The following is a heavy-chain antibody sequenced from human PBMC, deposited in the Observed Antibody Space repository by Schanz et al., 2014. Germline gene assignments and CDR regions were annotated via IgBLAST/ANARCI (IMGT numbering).Heavy chain of an antibody. J-gene: IGHJ4*02. V-gene: IGHV3-33*01. CDR1: GFTFSSYA. CDR2: IWNNGVTK. D-gene: IGHD4-17*01. Sequence: QVQLVESGGGVVQPGRSLRLSCAASGFTFSSYAMHWVRQAPGKGLEWVAVIWNNGVTKYYADSVRGRFTISRDRFQNTLYLRMSSLRAEDTAVYYCARPRFDYGEVDYWGRGTLVIVSS. CDR3: ARPRFDYGEVDY.